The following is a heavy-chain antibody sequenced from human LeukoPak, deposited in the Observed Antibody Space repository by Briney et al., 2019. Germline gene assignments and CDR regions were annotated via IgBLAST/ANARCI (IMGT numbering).Heavy chain of an antibody. J-gene: IGHJ4*02. D-gene: IGHD3-3*01. Sequence: PGGSLRLSCAASGFTFDNYGMSWFRQPPGRGLQWVSLITGDGGTTSYAGSVKGRFTISRDNSKNSLYLHMNSLRNEDTALYYCAKGHFGAGHYWGQGTLVTVSS. CDR2: ITGDGGTT. V-gene: IGHV3-43*02. CDR1: GFTFDNYG. CDR3: AKGHFGAGHY.